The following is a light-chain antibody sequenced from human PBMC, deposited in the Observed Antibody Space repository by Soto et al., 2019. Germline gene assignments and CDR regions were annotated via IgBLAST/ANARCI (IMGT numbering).Light chain of an antibody. Sequence: EILMTQSPDTLSVSPGERATLSCRASQSVSIDLAWYQQTPGQAPRILIYRVSSRDTGVPDRFSGSGSGTDYTLPLSRLEPEDFEVYYCQQYGNLPLTFGGGTKVDIK. CDR3: QQYGNLPLT. V-gene: IGKV3-20*01. CDR1: QSVSID. CDR2: RVS. J-gene: IGKJ4*01.